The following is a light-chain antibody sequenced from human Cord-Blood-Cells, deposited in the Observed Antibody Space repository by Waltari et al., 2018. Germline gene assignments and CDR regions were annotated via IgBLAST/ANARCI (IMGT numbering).Light chain of an antibody. Sequence: DIVLTQSPLSLTVTPGEPASISCRSSQSLLHSNGYNYWDWYLQKPGQSPQLLIYLGSNRASGVPDRFSGSGSGTDFTLKISRVEAEDVGVYYCMQALQTPLTFGGGTKVEIK. J-gene: IGKJ4*01. CDR1: QSLLHSNGYNY. V-gene: IGKV2-28*01. CDR2: LGS. CDR3: MQALQTPLT.